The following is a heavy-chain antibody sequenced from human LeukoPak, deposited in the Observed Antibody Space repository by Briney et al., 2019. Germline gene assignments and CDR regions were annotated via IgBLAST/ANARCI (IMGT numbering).Heavy chain of an antibody. J-gene: IGHJ4*02. CDR3: ARGLDFDY. Sequence: GGSLRFSCAASGFTFRSYAVQWVRQAPGKGLEWVAVISYDGSNKYYADSVKGRFTISRDNSKNTLYLQMNSLRAEDTAVYYCARGLDFDYWGQGTLVTVSS. CDR1: GFTFRSYA. V-gene: IGHV3-30-3*01. CDR2: ISYDGSNK.